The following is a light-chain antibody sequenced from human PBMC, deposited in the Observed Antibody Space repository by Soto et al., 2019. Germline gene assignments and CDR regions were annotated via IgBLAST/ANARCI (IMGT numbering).Light chain of an antibody. V-gene: IGKV3-20*01. J-gene: IGKJ1*01. CDR3: QQYAGSPRT. CDR2: SAS. CDR1: QNLGTLY. Sequence: ESVLTQSPGTLSLSPGERGTLSCRASQNLGTLYLAWFQQKSGQAPRLLIYSASRRATGIPDRFTGSGSGTDFTLTINRVEPEDFAVYFCQQYAGSPRTFGQGTKVEIK.